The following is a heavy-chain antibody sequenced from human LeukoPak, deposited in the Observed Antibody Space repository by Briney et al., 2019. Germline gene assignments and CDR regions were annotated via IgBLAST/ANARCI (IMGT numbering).Heavy chain of an antibody. V-gene: IGHV1-69*06. CDR3: ARDSVPAAMRWFRDYYYYMDV. CDR1: GGTFSSYA. CDR2: IIPIFGTA. D-gene: IGHD2-2*01. Sequence: ASVKVSCKASGGTFSSYAISWVRQAPGQGLEWMGGIIPIFGTANYAQKFQGRVTITADKSTSTAYMELSSLRSEDTAVYYCARDSVPAAMRWFRDYYYYMDVWGKGTTVTISS. J-gene: IGHJ6*03.